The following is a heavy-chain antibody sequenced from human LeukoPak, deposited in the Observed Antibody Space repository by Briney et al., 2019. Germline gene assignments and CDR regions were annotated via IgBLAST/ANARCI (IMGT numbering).Heavy chain of an antibody. D-gene: IGHD2/OR15-2a*01. J-gene: IGHJ3*02. CDR2: IYYSGST. CDR1: GGSISSYY. V-gene: IGHV4-59*01. Sequence: SETLSLTCTVSGGSISSYYWSWIRQPPGKGLEWIGYIYYSGSTNYNPSLKSRVTISVDTSKNQFSLKLSSVTAADTAVYYCARGSGIIIVNDAFDIWGQGTMVTVSS. CDR3: ARGSGIIIVNDAFDI.